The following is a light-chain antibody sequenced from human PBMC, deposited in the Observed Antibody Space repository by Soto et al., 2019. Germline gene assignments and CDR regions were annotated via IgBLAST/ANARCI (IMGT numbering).Light chain of an antibody. CDR3: SSYTSRSTH. J-gene: IGLJ1*01. CDR2: EVS. CDR1: SSDVGGYNY. Sequence: QSALTQPASVSGSPGQSITISCTGTSSDVGGYNYVSWYQQHPGKAPKLMIYEVSNRPSGVSNRFSGSKSGNTASLTISGLQAEDEADYYCSSYTSRSTHFGTGTKVTVL. V-gene: IGLV2-14*01.